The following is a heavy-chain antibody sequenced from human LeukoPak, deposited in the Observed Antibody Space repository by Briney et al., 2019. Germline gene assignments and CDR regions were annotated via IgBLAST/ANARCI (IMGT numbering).Heavy chain of an antibody. J-gene: IGHJ1*01. CDR3: ARLKYYYDSSGSRAEYFQH. Sequence: SETLSLTCSVSGGSIRSTTYYWGWIRQPPGKRLEWIASIYYSGSTYYNPSLKSRVTISVDTSKNQFSLKLSSVTAADTAVYYCARLKYYYDSSGSRAEYFQHWGQGTLVTASS. CDR1: GGSIRSTTYY. V-gene: IGHV4-39*01. D-gene: IGHD3-22*01. CDR2: IYYSGST.